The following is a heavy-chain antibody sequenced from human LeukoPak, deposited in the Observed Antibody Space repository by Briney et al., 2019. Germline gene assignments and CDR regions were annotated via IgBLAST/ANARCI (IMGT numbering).Heavy chain of an antibody. V-gene: IGHV1-18*01. CDR1: GYTFTSYG. J-gene: IGHJ4*02. D-gene: IGHD3-10*01. CDR3: ARLTLYGSGCYYKD. CDR2: ISGYNGDT. Sequence: GASVKVSCKASGYTFTSYGISWVRQAPGQGLEWMGWISGYNGDTNYAQKFQGSVTMTTDTSTSTVYMDLRSLRSDDTAVYYCARLTLYGSGCYYKDWGQGTLVTVSS.